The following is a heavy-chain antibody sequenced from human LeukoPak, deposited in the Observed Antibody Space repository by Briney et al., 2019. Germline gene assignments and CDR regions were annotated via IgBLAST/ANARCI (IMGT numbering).Heavy chain of an antibody. CDR2: ISSSSSYI. V-gene: IGHV3-21*01. D-gene: IGHD2-2*02. J-gene: IGHJ4*02. CDR3: ARDKDCSSTSCYSVPDY. Sequence: SGGSLRLSCAASGFTFSSYAMNWVRQAPGKGLEWVSSISSSSSYIYYADSVKGRFTISRDNAKNSLYLQMNSLRAEDTAVYYCARDKDCSSTSCYSVPDYWGQGTLVTVSS. CDR1: GFTFSSYA.